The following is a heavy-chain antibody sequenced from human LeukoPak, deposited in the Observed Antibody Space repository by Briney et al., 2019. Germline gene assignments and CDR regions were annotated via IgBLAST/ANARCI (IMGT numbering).Heavy chain of an antibody. J-gene: IGHJ4*02. CDR2: INPSSGGT. CDR1: GYTFTGYY. Sequence: ASVKVSCKASGYTFTGYYMHWVRQAPGQGLEWMGWINPSSGGTNYAQKFQGRVTMTRDTSISTAYMELSRLRSDDTAVYYCARDLKAYSSGWYYFDYWGQGTLVTVSS. CDR3: ARDLKAYSSGWYYFDY. V-gene: IGHV1-2*02. D-gene: IGHD6-19*01.